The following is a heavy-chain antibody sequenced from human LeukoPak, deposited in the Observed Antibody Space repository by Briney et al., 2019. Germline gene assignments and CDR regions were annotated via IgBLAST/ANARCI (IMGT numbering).Heavy chain of an antibody. Sequence: SETLSLTCTVSGGSISSYYWSWIRQPPGKGLEWIGYIYYSGSTNYNPSLKSRVTMSVDTSKNQFSLKLSSVTAADTAVYYCARVRGYYYDSSGYNAFDIWGQGTMVTVSS. CDR2: IYYSGST. D-gene: IGHD3-22*01. CDR3: ARVRGYYYDSSGYNAFDI. V-gene: IGHV4-59*01. J-gene: IGHJ3*02. CDR1: GGSISSYY.